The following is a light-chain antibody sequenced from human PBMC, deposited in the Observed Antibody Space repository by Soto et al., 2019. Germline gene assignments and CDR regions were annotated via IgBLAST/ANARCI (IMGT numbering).Light chain of an antibody. CDR1: QSITNW. V-gene: IGKV1-5*03. J-gene: IGKJ1*01. CDR2: KAS. CDR3: QQYNSYSGT. Sequence: DIRMTQSPSTLSASVEDTVTVTCRASQSITNWLAWYQQKPGQAPKLLIYKASNLESGVPSRFSGSGSGTEFTLTISSLQPDDFATYYCQQYNSYSGTFGQGTKVEIK.